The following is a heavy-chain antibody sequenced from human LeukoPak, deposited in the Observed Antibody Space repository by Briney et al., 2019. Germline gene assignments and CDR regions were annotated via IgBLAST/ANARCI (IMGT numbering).Heavy chain of an antibody. CDR1: GGSFNGYY. CDR2: INPSGST. D-gene: IGHD3-9*01. V-gene: IGHV4-34*01. Sequence: SETLSLTCAVYGGSFNGYYWTWIRQPPGKGLEWIGVINPSGSTNYNPSLEGRVTMSVDTSKNQFSLKVTSVTAADTAVYYCARREDILTGHYSPHFDHWGQGTLVTVSS. J-gene: IGHJ4*02. CDR3: ARREDILTGHYSPHFDH.